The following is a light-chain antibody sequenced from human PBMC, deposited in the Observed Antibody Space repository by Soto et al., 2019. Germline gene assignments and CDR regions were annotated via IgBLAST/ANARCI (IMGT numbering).Light chain of an antibody. CDR3: QQYNFWPLT. V-gene: IGKV3-15*01. Sequence: EVVMTQSPVTLSVSPGEGVVLSCRASQFITGNLAWYQRKPGQGPRLLIYGASTRATGIPARFSGSWSGTEFTLTISSLQSEDLGFYYCQQYNFWPLTFSGGTKVEIK. J-gene: IGKJ4*01. CDR2: GAS. CDR1: QFITGN.